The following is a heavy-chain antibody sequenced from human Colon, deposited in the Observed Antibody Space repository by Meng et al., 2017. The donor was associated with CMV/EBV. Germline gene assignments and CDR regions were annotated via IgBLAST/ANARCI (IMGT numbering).Heavy chain of an antibody. CDR1: GFTFSSYS. CDR2: ISHSSDT. Sequence: GESLKISCATSGFTFSSYSLNWVRQAPGKGLEWVSSISHSSDTYYADSVKGRFTVSRDNAQNSVYLQMNSLTAEDTAGYYCSRGWPPDSWGQGTRVTVSS. J-gene: IGHJ5*01. CDR3: SRGWPPDS. D-gene: IGHD6-13*01. V-gene: IGHV3-21*06.